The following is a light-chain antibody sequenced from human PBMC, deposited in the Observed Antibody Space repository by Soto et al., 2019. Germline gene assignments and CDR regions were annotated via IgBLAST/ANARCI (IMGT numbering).Light chain of an antibody. V-gene: IGKV1-39*01. CDR1: QSISSY. CDR2: AAS. CDR3: QQSYSTRVT. J-gene: IGKJ1*01. Sequence: DIQMTQSPSSLSASVGDRVTITCRASQSISSYLHWYQQKPGKAPKLLIYAASSLQSGVPSRFSGSGSGTDFTLTISSLQPEDFATYYCQQSYSTRVTFGQGTKVEIK.